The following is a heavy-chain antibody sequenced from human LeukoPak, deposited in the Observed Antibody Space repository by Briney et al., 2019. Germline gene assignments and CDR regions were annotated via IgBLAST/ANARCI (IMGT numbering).Heavy chain of an antibody. CDR2: ISGSDSST. V-gene: IGHV3-23*01. CDR1: GFSLSTYA. D-gene: IGHD3-10*01. J-gene: IGHJ4*02. Sequence: SGGSLRLSCAPSGFSLSTYAMSWVRQAPWKGLEWVSAISGSDSSTYYADSVKGRFTISRDSSKSTLYLQMNSLRAEDTAVYYCARVPGSYYVDFDYWGQGTLVTVSS. CDR3: ARVPGSYYVDFDY.